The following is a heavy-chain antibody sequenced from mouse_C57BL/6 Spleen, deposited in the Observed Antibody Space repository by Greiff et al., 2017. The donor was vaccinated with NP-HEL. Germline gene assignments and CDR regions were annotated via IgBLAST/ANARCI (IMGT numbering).Heavy chain of an antibody. V-gene: IGHV1-74*01. J-gene: IGHJ3*01. CDR2: IHPSDSDT. D-gene: IGHD2-2*01. CDR1: GYTFTSYW. CDR3: AMEERAMVTNGFAY. Sequence: QVQLQQPGAELVKPGASVKVSCKASGYTFTSYWMHWVKQRPGQGLEWIGRIHPSDSDTNYNQKFKGKATLTVDKSSSTAYMQLSSLTSEDSAVYYCAMEERAMVTNGFAYWGQGTLVTVSA.